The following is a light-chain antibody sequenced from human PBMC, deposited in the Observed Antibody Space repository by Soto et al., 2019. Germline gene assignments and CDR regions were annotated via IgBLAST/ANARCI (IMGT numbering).Light chain of an antibody. Sequence: DIQLTQSPSFLSASVGDRVTITCRASQDISNYLAWYQQKPGKAPKFLIYGTSTLQSGVPSRFSGSGSGTEFPLTNRSLEPEKFATYYCQQVNSYPLTFGGGTKVDIK. J-gene: IGKJ4*01. V-gene: IGKV1-9*01. CDR2: GTS. CDR3: QQVNSYPLT. CDR1: QDISNY.